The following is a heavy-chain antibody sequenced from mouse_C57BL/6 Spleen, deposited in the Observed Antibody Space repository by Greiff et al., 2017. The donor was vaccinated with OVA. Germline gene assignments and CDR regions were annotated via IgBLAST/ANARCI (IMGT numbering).Heavy chain of an antibody. V-gene: IGHV1-50*01. Sequence: VKLQQPGAELVKPGASVKLSCKASGYTFTSYWMQWVKQRPGQGLEWIGEIDPSDSYTNYNQKFKGKATLTVDTSSSTAYMQLSSLTSEDSAVDYCARRGGAAWFAYWGQGTLVTVSA. CDR1: GYTFTSYW. CDR3: ARRGGAAWFAY. CDR2: IDPSDSYT. J-gene: IGHJ3*01.